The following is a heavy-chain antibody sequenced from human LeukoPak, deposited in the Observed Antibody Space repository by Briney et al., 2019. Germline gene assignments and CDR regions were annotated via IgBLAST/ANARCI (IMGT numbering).Heavy chain of an antibody. CDR3: ARSPSRAARPRRVTDYYMDV. Sequence: GASVKVSCKASGYTFTSYDINWVRQATGQGLEWMGWMNPNSGNTGYAQKFQGRVTMTRNTSISTAYMELSSLRSEDTAVYYCARSPSRAARPRRVTDYYMDVWGKGTTVTVSS. CDR1: GYTFTSYD. J-gene: IGHJ6*03. V-gene: IGHV1-8*01. D-gene: IGHD6-6*01. CDR2: MNPNSGNT.